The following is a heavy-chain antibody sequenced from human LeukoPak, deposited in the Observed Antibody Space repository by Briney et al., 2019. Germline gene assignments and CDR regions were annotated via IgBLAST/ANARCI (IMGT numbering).Heavy chain of an antibody. V-gene: IGHV3-7*03. CDR3: ARAEVDYYDSSGYYYP. Sequence: GGSLRLSGAASRFTFSSYWMSWVRQAPGKGLEWVANIKQDGSEKYYVDSVKGRFTISRDNAKNSLYLQLNSLRAEDTAVYYCARAEVDYYDSSGYYYPWGQGTLVTVSS. CDR2: IKQDGSEK. D-gene: IGHD3-22*01. J-gene: IGHJ5*02. CDR1: RFTFSSYW.